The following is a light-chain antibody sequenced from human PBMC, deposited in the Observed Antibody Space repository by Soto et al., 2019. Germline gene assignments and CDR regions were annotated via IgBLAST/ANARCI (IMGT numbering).Light chain of an antibody. V-gene: IGKV3-15*01. CDR1: QGVGSN. J-gene: IGKJ1*01. Sequence: EIVMTQSPATLSVSAGERATLSCRASQGVGSNLAWHQQKPGQAPRLLIYGASTRASEVPARFSGSGSGTEFTLTISGLQSEDFAVYYCQQYNNWPQTFGQGTRVEVK. CDR2: GAS. CDR3: QQYNNWPQT.